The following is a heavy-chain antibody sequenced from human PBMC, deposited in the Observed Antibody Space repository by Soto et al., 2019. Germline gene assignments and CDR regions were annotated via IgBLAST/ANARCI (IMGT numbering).Heavy chain of an antibody. Sequence: EVQLVESGGGLVEPGGCLRLSCAASGYTLRDDWMSWVRQAPGKGLEWVGRMKSKTDGGTIDYAAPVKGRFTISSDDSKNTLYLQMDSLKTDETAVYYCTTDRFLWGPGTLVTVSS. J-gene: IGHJ4*02. CDR3: TTDRFL. V-gene: IGHV3-15*01. CDR2: MKSKTDGGTI. CDR1: GYTLRDDW.